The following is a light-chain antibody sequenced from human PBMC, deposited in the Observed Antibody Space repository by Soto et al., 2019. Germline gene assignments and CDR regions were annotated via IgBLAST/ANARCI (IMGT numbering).Light chain of an antibody. CDR2: DAS. CDR3: QQYNNWLT. V-gene: IGKV3D-15*01. CDR1: QSVSSY. J-gene: IGKJ4*01. Sequence: PGERATLSCRASQSVSSYLAWYQQKPGQAPRLLIYDASTRATGIPARFSGSGSGTEFTLTISSLQSEDFAVYYCQQYNNWLTFGGGTKVDIK.